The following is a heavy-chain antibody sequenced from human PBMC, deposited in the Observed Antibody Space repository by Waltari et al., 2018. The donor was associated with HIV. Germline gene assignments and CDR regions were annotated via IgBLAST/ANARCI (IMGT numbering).Heavy chain of an antibody. D-gene: IGHD6-19*01. CDR1: GFTFSDYY. CDR2: IRSDTDTI. J-gene: IGHJ4*02. Sequence: QVQLVESGGGLVNPGGSLRLSCATSGFTFSDYYMTWIRQAPGKGLEWVSYIRSDTDTIYYAVSVKGRFTISRDNAKNSLYLQMNRLSVEDTAVYYCARLKYSSGFFDYWGQGALVTVSS. V-gene: IGHV3-11*01. CDR3: ARLKYSSGFFDY.